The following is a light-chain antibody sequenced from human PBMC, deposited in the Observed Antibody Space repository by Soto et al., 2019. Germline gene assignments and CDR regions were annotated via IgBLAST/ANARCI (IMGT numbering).Light chain of an antibody. CDR1: SSNIGAGFG. CDR2: GNI. CDR3: QSADSSGTYRV. V-gene: IGLV1-40*01. Sequence: QSVLTQPPSVSGAPGQRVAISCTGSSSNIGAGFGVHWYQQLPGTAPKLLLYGNINRPSGVPDRFSGSSSGTTVALTISGVQAEDEADYYCQSADSSGTYRVFGTGTKVTVL. J-gene: IGLJ1*01.